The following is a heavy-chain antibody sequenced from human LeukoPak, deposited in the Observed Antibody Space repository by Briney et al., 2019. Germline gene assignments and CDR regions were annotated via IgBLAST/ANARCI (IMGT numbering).Heavy chain of an antibody. D-gene: IGHD2-8*01. J-gene: IGHJ4*02. CDR3: ARVYLERLTAGYFDH. CDR1: GFTFSTYA. CDR2: ISDDGRHN. V-gene: IGHV3-30*04. Sequence: GGSLRLSCAASGFTFSTYAMNWVRQAPGKGLEWVAVISDDGRHNYYADSVKGRFTISRDNSKSTLHLQMNSLRDDDSAAYFCARVYLERLTAGYFDHWGQGTLVTVSS.